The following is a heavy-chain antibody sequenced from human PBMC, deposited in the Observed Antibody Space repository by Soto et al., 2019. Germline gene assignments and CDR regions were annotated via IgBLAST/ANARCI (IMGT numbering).Heavy chain of an antibody. CDR3: ARDCSGGSCYPGMDV. D-gene: IGHD2-15*01. Sequence: GGSLRLSCAASGFNFNSYTINWVCQAPGKRLEWLSSISSSGYIFSTDSVRGRFTISRDNAKNSVYLQINSLRAEDTAVYFCARDCSGGSCYPGMDVWGQGTTVTVSS. V-gene: IGHV3-21*01. J-gene: IGHJ6*02. CDR1: GFNFNSYT. CDR2: ISSSGYI.